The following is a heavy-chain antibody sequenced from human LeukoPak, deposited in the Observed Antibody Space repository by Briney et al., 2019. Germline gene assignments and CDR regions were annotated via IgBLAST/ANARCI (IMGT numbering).Heavy chain of an antibody. Sequence: GSLGLSCTASGFTFSSYWMTWVRPAPGKGLEWVANTKQDGSEKYYVDSVKGRFTISRDNAKNSLYLQMNSLRAEDTAVYYCASRDGSYGYWGQGTLVTVSS. D-gene: IGHD1-26*01. V-gene: IGHV3-7*01. J-gene: IGHJ4*02. CDR1: GFTFSSYW. CDR3: ASRDGSYGY. CDR2: TKQDGSEK.